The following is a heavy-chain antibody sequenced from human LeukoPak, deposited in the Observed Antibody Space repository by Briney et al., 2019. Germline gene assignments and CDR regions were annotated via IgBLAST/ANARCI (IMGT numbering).Heavy chain of an antibody. CDR1: GFTFSSYW. CDR2: ISGSGGST. CDR3: AKIPWGCSSTSCSETYFQH. Sequence: GGSLRLSCAASGFTFSSYWMHWVRQAPGKGLEWVSAISGSGGSTYYADSVKGRFTISRDNSKNTLYLQMNSLRAEDTAVYYCAKIPWGCSSTSCSETYFQHWGQGTLVTVSS. D-gene: IGHD2-2*01. J-gene: IGHJ1*01. V-gene: IGHV3-23*01.